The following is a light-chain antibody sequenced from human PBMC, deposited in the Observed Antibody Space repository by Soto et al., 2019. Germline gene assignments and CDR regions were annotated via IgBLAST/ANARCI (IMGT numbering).Light chain of an antibody. CDR2: HVS. J-gene: IGKJ5*01. CDR3: QQHVYLPIT. Sequence: EIILTQSPATLSVSPGDRVSLSCRGSRNLYNDLSWYQQKPGQLPRLLISHVSTRASGVPARFSGSGSGTQFTLPISSLQSEDYAVYLCQQHVYLPITFGQGTRLEIK. V-gene: IGKV3-15*01. CDR1: RNLYND.